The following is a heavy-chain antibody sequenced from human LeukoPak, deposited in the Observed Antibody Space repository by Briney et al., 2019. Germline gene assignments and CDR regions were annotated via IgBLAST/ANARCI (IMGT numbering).Heavy chain of an antibody. CDR1: GFTFSNAW. V-gene: IGHV3-15*01. CDR3: TTDYYDSGSDMDV. D-gene: IGHD3-22*01. CDR2: IKTKIDGATT. J-gene: IGHJ6*03. Sequence: GGSLRLSCAASGFTFSNAWVSWLRQAPGKGLEWVGRIKTKIDGATTGYAAPVKGRFIISRDDSKNTLYLQMSSLKSEDTAVYYCTTDYYDSGSDMDVWGKGTTVTVSS.